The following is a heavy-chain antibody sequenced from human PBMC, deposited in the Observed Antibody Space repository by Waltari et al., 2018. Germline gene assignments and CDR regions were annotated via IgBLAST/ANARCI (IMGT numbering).Heavy chain of an antibody. Sequence: GGGVVQPGRSLRLSRAASGFTFSSYGMHWVRQAPGKGLEWVAVISYDGSNKYYADSVKGRFTISRDNSKNTLYLQMNSLRAEDTAVYYCGFGSRIVVVPAAMGLDFDPWGQGTLVTVSS. CDR1: GFTFSSYG. J-gene: IGHJ5*02. V-gene: IGHV3-30*03. CDR2: ISYDGSNK. CDR3: GFGSRIVVVPAAMGLDFDP. D-gene: IGHD2-2*01.